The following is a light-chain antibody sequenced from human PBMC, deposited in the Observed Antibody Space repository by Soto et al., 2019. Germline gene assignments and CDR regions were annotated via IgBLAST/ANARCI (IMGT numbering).Light chain of an antibody. J-gene: IGLJ2*01. CDR1: TSNIGAGYD. Sequence: QSVLTQPPSVSGAPGQRVTISCTGGTSNIGAGYDVHWYQQVPGTTPKLLIYANNNRPSGVPDRFSGSKSGTSASLVITGLQAEDEADYYCQSYDNSLSGWLFGGGTKVAVL. CDR3: QSYDNSLSGWL. CDR2: ANN. V-gene: IGLV1-40*01.